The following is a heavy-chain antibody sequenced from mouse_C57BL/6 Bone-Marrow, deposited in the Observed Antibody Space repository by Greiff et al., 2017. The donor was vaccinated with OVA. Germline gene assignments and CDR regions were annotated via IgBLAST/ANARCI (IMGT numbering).Heavy chain of an antibody. CDR1: GFTFSSYG. D-gene: IGHD3-3*01. Sequence: EVQLVESGGDLVKPGGSLKLSCAASGFTFSSYGMSWVRQTPDKRLEWVATISSGGSYTYYPDSVKGRFTISRDNAKNTLYLQMSSLKSEDTAMYYCARKGPLDYWGQGTTLTVSS. CDR3: ARKGPLDY. CDR2: ISSGGSYT. V-gene: IGHV5-6*01. J-gene: IGHJ2*01.